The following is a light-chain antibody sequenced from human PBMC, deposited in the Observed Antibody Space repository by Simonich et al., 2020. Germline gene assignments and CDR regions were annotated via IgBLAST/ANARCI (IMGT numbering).Light chain of an antibody. CDR1: SSDVGSYNL. CDR2: EGS. CDR3: CSYAGSSTLV. Sequence: QSALTQPASVSGSPGQSITISCTGTSSDVGSYNLVSWYQQHPGKAPKLMIYEGSKRPSGVSNRVSGSKSGNTASQTISGLQAEDEADYYCCSYAGSSTLVFGGGTKLTVL. J-gene: IGLJ3*02. V-gene: IGLV2-23*01.